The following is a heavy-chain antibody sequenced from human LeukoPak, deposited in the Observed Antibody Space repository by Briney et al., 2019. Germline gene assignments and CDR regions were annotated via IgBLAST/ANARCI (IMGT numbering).Heavy chain of an antibody. Sequence: GGSLRLSCAASGFTFNNYSMNWVRQAPGKGLEWVSSISNSSSYIYYADSVKGRFTISRDNVKNSLSLQINSLTADDTAFYYCARDRGYSYGAGFDYWGQGTLVTVSS. CDR3: ARDRGYSYGAGFDY. D-gene: IGHD5-18*01. CDR1: GFTFNNYS. J-gene: IGHJ4*02. CDR2: ISNSSSYI. V-gene: IGHV3-21*04.